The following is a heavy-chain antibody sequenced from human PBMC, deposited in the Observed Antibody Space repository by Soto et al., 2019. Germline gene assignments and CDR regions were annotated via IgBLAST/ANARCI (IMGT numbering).Heavy chain of an antibody. J-gene: IGHJ1*01. CDR3: ARVSSPFGY. Sequence: GGSLRLSCAVSGFTVRSNYMNWVRQAPGKGPEWVSTIYSSGNTYYADSVKGRFTISRDDPKNTLYLQMHSLSAEDTGVYFCARVSSPFGYWGQGTLVTVSS. CDR2: IYSSGNT. D-gene: IGHD3-16*01. V-gene: IGHV3-53*01. CDR1: GFTVRSNY.